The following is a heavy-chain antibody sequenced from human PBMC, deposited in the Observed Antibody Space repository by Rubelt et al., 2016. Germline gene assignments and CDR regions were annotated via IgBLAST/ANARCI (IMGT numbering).Heavy chain of an antibody. Sequence: EVQLVEFGGGLVKPGGSLRLSCASSGFTFSSYSLNWVRQAPGKGLEWVANINEDASEKYYVDSVKGRFTISRDNAKSSLNRQGNSLRAEDTAVYYCAKDSGYGRLDFWGQGTLVTVSS. CDR3: AKDSGYGRLDF. J-gene: IGHJ4*02. CDR1: GFTFSSYS. D-gene: IGHD5-12*01. CDR2: INEDASEK. V-gene: IGHV3-7*01.